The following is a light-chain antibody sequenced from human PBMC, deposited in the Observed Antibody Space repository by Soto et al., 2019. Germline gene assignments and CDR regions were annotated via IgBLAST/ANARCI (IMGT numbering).Light chain of an antibody. V-gene: IGLV2-23*01. Sequence: QSALTQPASVSGSPGQSITISCTGTSSDVGSYNLVTWYQQHPGKAPKLMIYESSKRPSGVSNRFSGSKSGNTASLRISGLQAEDEADYYCCSYAGSLTHVVFGGGTKLTVL. CDR3: CSYAGSLTHVV. CDR2: ESS. CDR1: SSDVGSYNL. J-gene: IGLJ2*01.